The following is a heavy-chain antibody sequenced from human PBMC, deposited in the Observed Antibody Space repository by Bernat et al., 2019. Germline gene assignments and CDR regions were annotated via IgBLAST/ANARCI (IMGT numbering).Heavy chain of an antibody. Sequence: EVQLVESGGGLIEPGGSLRLSCAVSGLTFNNVWMNWVRQPPGKGLEWVGLIRSKTDGGTTDYAGPVKGRFTISRDDSKNTVYLQMNSLTNEDTAFYYCSYGASQYFNHWGQGTLVTVSS. CDR2: IRSKTDGGTT. V-gene: IGHV3-15*07. J-gene: IGHJ4*02. CDR3: SYGASQYFNH. CDR1: GLTFNNVW. D-gene: IGHD4-17*01.